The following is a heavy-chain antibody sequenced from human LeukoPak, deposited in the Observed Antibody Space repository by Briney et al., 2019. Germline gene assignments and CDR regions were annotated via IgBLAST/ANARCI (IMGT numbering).Heavy chain of an antibody. J-gene: IGHJ6*03. CDR3: ARDLSVSVWDDYYYMDV. V-gene: IGHV1-2*02. CDR2: INPYSGDT. CDR1: EYSFTGNY. D-gene: IGHD1-26*01. Sequence: ASVKVSCKASEYSFTGNYIHWVRQAPGQGPEWMGWINPYSGDTNYAQKFQGRVTMTRDTSISTAYMEVSRLKSDDTAVYYCARDLSVSVWDDYYYMDVWGKGTTVTVS.